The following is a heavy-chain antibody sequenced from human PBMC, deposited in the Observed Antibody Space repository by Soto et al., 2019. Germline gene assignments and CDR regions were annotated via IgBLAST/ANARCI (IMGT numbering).Heavy chain of an antibody. CDR3: AKFTRSSGYYYDGY. Sequence: EVQLVESGGGLVKPGGSLRLSCAASGFSFSDNSMKWVRQAPGKGLEWVSAISGSGGSTYYADSVKGRFTISRDNSKNTLYLQMNSLRAEDTAVYYCAKFTRSSGYYYDGYWGQGTLVTVSS. D-gene: IGHD3-22*01. CDR1: GFSFSDNS. J-gene: IGHJ4*02. CDR2: ISGSGGST. V-gene: IGHV3-23*04.